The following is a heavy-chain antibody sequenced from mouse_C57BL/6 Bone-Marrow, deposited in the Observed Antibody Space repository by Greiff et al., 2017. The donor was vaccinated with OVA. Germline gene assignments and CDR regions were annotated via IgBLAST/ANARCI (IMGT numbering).Heavy chain of an antibody. D-gene: IGHD1-1*01. V-gene: IGHV1-31*01. J-gene: IGHJ3*01. CDR2: IYPYNGVS. CDR3: ARGVRDGSSSAWFAY. Sequence: VQLKESGPELVKPGASVKISCKASGYSFTGYYMHWVKQSHGNILDWIGYIYPYNGVSSYNQKFKGKATLTVDKSSSTAYMELRSLTSEDSAVYYCARGVRDGSSSAWFAYWGQGTLVTVSA. CDR1: GYSFTGYY.